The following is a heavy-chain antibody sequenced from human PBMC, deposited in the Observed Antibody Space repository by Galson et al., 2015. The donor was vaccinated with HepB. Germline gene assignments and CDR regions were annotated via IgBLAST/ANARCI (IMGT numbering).Heavy chain of an antibody. CDR1: GFTFSSYG. CDR3: AKDITMIVVVITYYYYYGMDV. Sequence: SLRLSCAASGFTFSSYGMHWVRQAPGKGLGWVAVISYDGSNKYYADSVKGRFTISRDNSKNTLYLQMNSLRAEDTAVYYCAKDITMIVVVITYYYYYGMDVWGQGTTVTVSS. CDR2: ISYDGSNK. D-gene: IGHD3-22*01. J-gene: IGHJ6*02. V-gene: IGHV3-30*18.